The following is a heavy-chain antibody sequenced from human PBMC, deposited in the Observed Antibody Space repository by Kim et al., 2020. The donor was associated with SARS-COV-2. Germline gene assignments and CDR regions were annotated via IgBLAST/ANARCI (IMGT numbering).Heavy chain of an antibody. D-gene: IGHD6-13*01. CDR2: ISSSSSYI. CDR3: ARGAVAAAGSRTKYYYYGMDV. Sequence: GGSLRLSCAASGFTFSSYSMNWVRQAPGKGLEWVSSISSSSSYIYYADSVKGRFTISRDNAKNSLYLQMNSLRAEDTAVYYCARGAVAAAGSRTKYYYYGMDVWGKGTTVTVSS. V-gene: IGHV3-21*01. CDR1: GFTFSSYS. J-gene: IGHJ6*04.